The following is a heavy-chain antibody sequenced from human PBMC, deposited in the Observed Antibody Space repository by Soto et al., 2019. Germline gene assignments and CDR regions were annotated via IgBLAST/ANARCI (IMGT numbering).Heavy chain of an antibody. Sequence: QVQLVESGGGVVQPGRSLRLSCAASGFTFSSYAMHWVRQAPGKGLEWVAVISYDGSNKYYADSVKGRFTISRDNSKNTLYLQMNSLRAEDTAVYYCARETRYFDYWGQGTLVTVSS. V-gene: IGHV3-30-3*01. CDR3: ARETRYFDY. CDR2: ISYDGSNK. CDR1: GFTFSSYA. J-gene: IGHJ4*02.